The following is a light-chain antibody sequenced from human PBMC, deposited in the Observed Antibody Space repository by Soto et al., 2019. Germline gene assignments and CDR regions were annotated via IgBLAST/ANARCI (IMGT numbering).Light chain of an antibody. V-gene: IGKV1-5*01. CDR3: TQYNRYWT. CDR2: DAS. J-gene: IGKJ1*01. Sequence: DIQMTQSPATLSASLGDRVTITYRASQSISSWLAWYQQKPGKAPKHLTYDASSLESGVPTSFSGSRAGTEFTLTISSLQPDDFATYYCTQYNRYWTFGQGTKVDI. CDR1: QSISSW.